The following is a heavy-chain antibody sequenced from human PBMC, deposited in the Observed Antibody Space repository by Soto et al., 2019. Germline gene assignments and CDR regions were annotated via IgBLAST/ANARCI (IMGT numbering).Heavy chain of an antibody. Sequence: HPVGSLRLSCAASGFTFSSYGMHWVRQAPGKGLEWVAVISYDGSNKYYADSVKGRFTISRDNSKNTLYLQMNSLRAEDTAVYYCAKEDWTFVAAAGTKREDNFDYWGQGTLVTVFS. J-gene: IGHJ4*02. CDR3: AKEDWTFVAAAGTKREDNFDY. D-gene: IGHD6-13*01. V-gene: IGHV3-30*18. CDR1: GFTFSSYG. CDR2: ISYDGSNK.